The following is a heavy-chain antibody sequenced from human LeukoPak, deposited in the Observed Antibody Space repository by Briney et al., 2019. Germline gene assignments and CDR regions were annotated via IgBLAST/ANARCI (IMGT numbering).Heavy chain of an antibody. J-gene: IGHJ3*02. Sequence: PGGSLRLSCAASGFTFSSYWMSWVRQAPGKRLEWVANIKQDGSEKYYVDSVKGRFTISRDNAKNSLYLQMNSLRAEDTAVYYCARYYDSSGFGAFDIWGQGTMVTVSS. CDR1: GFTFSSYW. CDR3: ARYYDSSGFGAFDI. D-gene: IGHD3-22*01. V-gene: IGHV3-7*01. CDR2: IKQDGSEK.